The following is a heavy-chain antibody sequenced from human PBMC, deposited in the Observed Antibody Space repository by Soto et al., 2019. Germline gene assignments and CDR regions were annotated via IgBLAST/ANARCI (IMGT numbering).Heavy chain of an antibody. CDR1: EFSFSNYE. D-gene: IGHD6-13*01. CDR2: ISSGGSTV. Sequence: EVQLVESGGGLVQPGGSLRLSCAASEFSFSNYEMNWVRQAPGKGLEWVAYISSGGSTVHYADSVRGRFTVSRDNARNSLYLQMNTLRVEDTALYYCARDRAAGGYWGQGTLVTVSS. CDR3: ARDRAAGGY. J-gene: IGHJ4*02. V-gene: IGHV3-48*03.